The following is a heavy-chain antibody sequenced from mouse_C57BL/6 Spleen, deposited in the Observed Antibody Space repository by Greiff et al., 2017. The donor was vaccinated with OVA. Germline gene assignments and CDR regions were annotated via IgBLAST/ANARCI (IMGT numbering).Heavy chain of an antibody. CDR2: IDPSDSYT. CDR3: ARSDSSGYKDYYFDY. D-gene: IGHD3-2*02. J-gene: IGHJ2*01. V-gene: IGHV1-69*01. Sequence: QVQLQQPGAELVMPGASVKLSCKASGYTFTSYWMHWVKQRPGQGLEWIGEIDPSDSYTNYNQKFKGKSTLTVDKSSSTAYMQLSSLTSEDSAVYYGARSDSSGYKDYYFDYWGQGTTLTVSS. CDR1: GYTFTSYW.